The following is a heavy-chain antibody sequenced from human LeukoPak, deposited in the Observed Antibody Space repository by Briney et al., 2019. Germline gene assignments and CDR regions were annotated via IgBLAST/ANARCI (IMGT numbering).Heavy chain of an antibody. J-gene: IGHJ5*01. Sequence: PSETLSLTCTVSGGSISSYYWSWIRQPPGKGLEWIGYIYYSGSTNYNPSLKSRVTISVDTSKNQFSLKLSSVTAADMAVYYCARHPDGYLNWFDSWGQGTLVTVSS. CDR2: IYYSGST. CDR3: ARHPDGYLNWFDS. CDR1: GGSISSYY. D-gene: IGHD5-18*01. V-gene: IGHV4-59*08.